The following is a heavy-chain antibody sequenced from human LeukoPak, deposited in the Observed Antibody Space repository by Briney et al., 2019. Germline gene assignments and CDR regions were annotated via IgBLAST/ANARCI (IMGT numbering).Heavy chain of an antibody. J-gene: IGHJ4*02. D-gene: IGHD2-2*01. V-gene: IGHV1-24*01. CDR3: AREPQLGDSSGASVLFDY. Sequence: GASVKVSCKVSGYTLTELSMHWVRQAPGKGLEWMGGFDPEDGETIYAQKFQGRVTMTEDTSTDTAYMELSSLRSEDTAVYYCAREPQLGDSSGASVLFDYWGQGTLVTVSS. CDR1: GYTLTELS. CDR2: FDPEDGET.